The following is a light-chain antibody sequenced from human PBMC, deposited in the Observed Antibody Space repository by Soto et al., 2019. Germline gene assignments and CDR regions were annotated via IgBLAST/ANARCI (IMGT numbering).Light chain of an antibody. V-gene: IGKV3D-15*01. Sequence: EIVLTQSPGTLSLSPGDRATLSCRASQSLSRSSLAWYQQKPGRAPRLLIYGASSRATGIPARFSGSGSGTEFTLTISSLQSEDFAVYYCQQYNNWPRTFGQGTKVDIK. J-gene: IGKJ1*01. CDR3: QQYNNWPRT. CDR1: QSLSRS. CDR2: GAS.